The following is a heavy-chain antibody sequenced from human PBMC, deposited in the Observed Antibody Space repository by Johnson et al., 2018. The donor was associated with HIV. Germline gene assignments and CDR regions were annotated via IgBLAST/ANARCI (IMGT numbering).Heavy chain of an antibody. Sequence: VQLVESGGGLVQPGRSLRLSCAASGFTFDDYAMHWVRQAPGKGLEWVSGISWNSGSIGYADSVKGRFTISRDNAKNSLYLQMNSLRAEDTALYYCAKELRSVNLDAFDIWGQGTMVTVSS. CDR3: AKELRSVNLDAFDI. V-gene: IGHV3-9*01. D-gene: IGHD5-12*01. CDR1: GFTFDDYA. J-gene: IGHJ3*02. CDR2: ISWNSGSI.